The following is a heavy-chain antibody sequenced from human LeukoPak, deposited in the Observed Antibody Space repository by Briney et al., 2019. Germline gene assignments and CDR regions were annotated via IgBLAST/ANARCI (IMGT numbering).Heavy chain of an antibody. J-gene: IGHJ4*02. CDR3: AAPYSGSYQYYFDY. Sequence: SETLSLTCTVSGASISSTNYCWGWIRQPPGKGLEWNGSIYNLGTTQYNPSLKSRLTISVDTSKNQFSLKLSSVTAADTAVYYCAAPYSGSYQYYFDYWGQGALVTVSS. CDR1: GASISSTNYC. CDR2: IYNLGTT. D-gene: IGHD1-26*01. V-gene: IGHV4-39*01.